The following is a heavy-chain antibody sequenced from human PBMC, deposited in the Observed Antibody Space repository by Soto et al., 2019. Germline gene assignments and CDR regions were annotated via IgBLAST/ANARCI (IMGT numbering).Heavy chain of an antibody. J-gene: IGHJ3*02. CDR3: ARWGTTYCSGGSCYPRNDAFDI. V-gene: IGHV3-21*01. CDR1: GFTFSSYS. D-gene: IGHD2-15*01. Sequence: GGSLRLSCAASGFTFSSYSMNWVRQAPGKGLEWVSSISSSSSYIYYADSVKGRFTISRDNAKNSLYLQMNSLRAEDTAVYYCARWGTTYCSGGSCYPRNDAFDIWGQGTMVTVSS. CDR2: ISSSSSYI.